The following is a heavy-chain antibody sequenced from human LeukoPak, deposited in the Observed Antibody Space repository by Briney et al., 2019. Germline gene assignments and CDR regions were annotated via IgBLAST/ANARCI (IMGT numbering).Heavy chain of an antibody. V-gene: IGHV1-18*01. J-gene: IGHJ5*02. CDR1: GYTFTSYG. CDR2: ISAYNGNT. Sequence: ASVKVSRKASGYTFTSYGISWVRQAPGQGLEWMGWISAYNGNTNYAQKLQGRVTMTRDTSMNTAYLDLTNLTSEDTAVYYCAAEVVTTHSSAYDHWGQGTLVTVSS. D-gene: IGHD2-21*02. CDR3: AAEVVTTHSSAYDH.